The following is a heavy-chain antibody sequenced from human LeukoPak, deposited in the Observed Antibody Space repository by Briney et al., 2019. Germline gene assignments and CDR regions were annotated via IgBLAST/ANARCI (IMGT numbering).Heavy chain of an antibody. J-gene: IGHJ4*02. Sequence: GASLRLSCTASRFTCRHNYMSRVRQAPGKGLEWISVIYGGGGTSYADSVKGRFTISRDNSKNTLYLQMNSLSAEDTDVYYCERVVVWGQGALVNVSS. D-gene: IGHD2-15*01. CDR3: ERVVV. CDR2: IYGGGGT. CDR1: RFTCRHNY. V-gene: IGHV3-53*05.